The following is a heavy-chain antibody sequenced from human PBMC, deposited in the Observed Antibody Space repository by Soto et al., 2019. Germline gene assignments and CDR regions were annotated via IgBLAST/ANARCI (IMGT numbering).Heavy chain of an antibody. J-gene: IGHJ4*02. CDR2: IYYSGST. V-gene: IGHV4-39*01. CDR1: GGSIGSSGYY. Sequence: PSETLCHTCTVSGGSIGSSGYYWGWIRQPPGKGLEWIGSIYYSGSTYYNPSLKSRVTISVDTSKNQFSLKLSSVTAADTAVYYCASGSGPLNLLNYWGQGTLVTVSS. D-gene: IGHD3-3*01. CDR3: ASGSGPLNLLNY.